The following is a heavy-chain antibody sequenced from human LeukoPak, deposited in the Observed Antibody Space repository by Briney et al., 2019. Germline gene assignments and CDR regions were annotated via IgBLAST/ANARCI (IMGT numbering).Heavy chain of an antibody. V-gene: IGHV1-2*02. CDR3: ARGPIVVVPAAIYGMDV. CDR1: GYSFTNYG. CDR2: INPNSGGT. Sequence: ASVKVSCKASGYSFTNYGISWVRQAPGQGLEWMGWINPNSGGTNYAQKFQGRVTMTRDTSISTAYMELSRLRSDDTAVYYCARGPIVVVPAAIYGMDVWGQGTTVTVSS. D-gene: IGHD2-2*01. J-gene: IGHJ6*02.